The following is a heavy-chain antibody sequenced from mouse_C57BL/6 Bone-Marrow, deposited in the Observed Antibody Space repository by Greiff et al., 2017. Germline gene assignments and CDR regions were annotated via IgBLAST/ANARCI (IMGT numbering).Heavy chain of an antibody. D-gene: IGHD1-1*01. V-gene: IGHV14-4*01. Sequence: EVQLQQSGAELVRPGASVKLSCTASGFNIKDDYMHWVKQRPEQGLEWIGWIDPENGDTEYASKFQGQATITADTSSNTAYLQLSSLTSEDTAVYDCTTGITAVVAGGGYWYFDVWGTGTTVTVSS. J-gene: IGHJ1*03. CDR3: TTGITAVVAGGGYWYFDV. CDR2: IDPENGDT. CDR1: GFNIKDDY.